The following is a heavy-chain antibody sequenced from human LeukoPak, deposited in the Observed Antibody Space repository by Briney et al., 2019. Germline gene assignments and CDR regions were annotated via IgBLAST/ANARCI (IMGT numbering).Heavy chain of an antibody. CDR3: ARHLSGVTGYTYGRGIDY. CDR1: GFTFSSYW. V-gene: IGHV3-74*01. J-gene: IGHJ4*02. Sequence: GGSLRLSCAASGFTFSSYWMHWVRQAPGKGLVWVSRINNDGSTTSYADSVKGRFTISRDNAKTSLYLQMNSLRAEDTAVYYCARHLSGVTGYTYGRGIDYWGQGTLVTVSS. CDR2: INNDGSTT. D-gene: IGHD5-18*01.